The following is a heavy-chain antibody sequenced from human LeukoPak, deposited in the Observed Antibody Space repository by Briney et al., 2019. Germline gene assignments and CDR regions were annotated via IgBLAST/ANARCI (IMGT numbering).Heavy chain of an antibody. J-gene: IGHJ6*04. CDR2: IIPIFGTA. V-gene: IGHV1-69*01. Sequence: SVKVPCKASGGTFSSYAISWVRQAPGQGLEWMGGIIPIFGTANYAQKFQGRVTITADESTSTAYMELSSLRSEDTAVYYCARSIVVVPAAMWHGMDVWGKGTTVTVSS. CDR3: ARSIVVVPAAMWHGMDV. D-gene: IGHD2-2*01. CDR1: GGTFSSYA.